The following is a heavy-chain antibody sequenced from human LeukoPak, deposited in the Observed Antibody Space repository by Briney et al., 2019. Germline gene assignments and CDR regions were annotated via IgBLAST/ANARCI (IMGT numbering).Heavy chain of an antibody. CDR2: ITWNGASI. Sequence: PGGSLRLSCAASGFTFEDYGMSWVRQAPGKGLEWVSGITWNGASIGYADSVKGRFTMSRDNAKNSLYLQMDSLKTEDTALYYCARDYARPDYWGQGTLVTVSS. CDR1: GFTFEDYG. V-gene: IGHV3-20*04. CDR3: ARDYARPDY. J-gene: IGHJ4*02. D-gene: IGHD4-17*01.